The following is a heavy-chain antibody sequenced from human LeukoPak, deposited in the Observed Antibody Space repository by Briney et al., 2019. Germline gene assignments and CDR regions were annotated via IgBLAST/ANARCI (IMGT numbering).Heavy chain of an antibody. J-gene: IGHJ5*02. CDR1: GYTFTGYY. Sequence: GASVKVSCKASGYTFTGYYMHWVRQAPGQGLEWMGWINPNSGGTNYAQKFQGRVTMTRDTSISTAYMELSRLRSDDTAVYYCARYGYCSSTSCYNWFDPWGQGTLVTVSS. CDR3: ARYGYCSSTSCYNWFDP. V-gene: IGHV1-2*02. CDR2: INPNSGGT. D-gene: IGHD2-2*01.